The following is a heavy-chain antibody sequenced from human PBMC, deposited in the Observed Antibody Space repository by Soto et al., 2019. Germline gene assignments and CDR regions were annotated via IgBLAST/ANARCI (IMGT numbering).Heavy chain of an antibody. Sequence: QVQLVESGGGVVQPGRSLRLSCAASGFTFSSYGMHWVRQAPGKGLEWVAIISYDEINKYYADSVKGRFTLSRDNSKNTLYLLMNSLRAEDTAVYYCAKSVYNWPAGLFDYWGQGTLLTVSS. J-gene: IGHJ4*02. D-gene: IGHD1-1*01. CDR3: AKSVYNWPAGLFDY. CDR2: ISYDEINK. V-gene: IGHV3-30*18. CDR1: GFTFSSYG.